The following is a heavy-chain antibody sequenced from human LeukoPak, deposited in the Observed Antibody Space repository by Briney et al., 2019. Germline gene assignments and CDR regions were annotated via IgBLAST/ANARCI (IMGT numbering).Heavy chain of an antibody. CDR3: AKRGVVIRVILVGFHKEAYYFDS. CDR1: GITLSNYG. J-gene: IGHJ4*02. V-gene: IGHV3-23*01. D-gene: IGHD3-10*01. Sequence: PGGSLRLSCAVSGITLSNYGMSWVRQAPRKGLGWVAGISGSGGSTHYADSVKGRFTISRDNPKNTLYLQLNSLRAEDTAVYFCAKRGVVIRVILVGFHKEAYYFDSWGQGALVTVSS. CDR2: ISGSGGST.